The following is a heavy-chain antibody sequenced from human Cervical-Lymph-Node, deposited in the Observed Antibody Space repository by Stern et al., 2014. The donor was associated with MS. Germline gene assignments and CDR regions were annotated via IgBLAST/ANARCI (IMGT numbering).Heavy chain of an antibody. CDR1: GFIFSSYT. V-gene: IGHV3-33*01. J-gene: IGHJ2*01. CDR3: ARTILPSVMWSFDL. CDR2: MWFDGSNT. D-gene: IGHD2-2*01. Sequence: VQLVESGGGVVQPGRSLRLSCTASGFIFSSYTMHWVRQAPGKGLEWVAVMWFDGSNTYYTDSVKGRFTVSRDNSKSTLYLQMDSLRAEDTALYYCARTILPSVMWSFDLWGRGTPVTVSS.